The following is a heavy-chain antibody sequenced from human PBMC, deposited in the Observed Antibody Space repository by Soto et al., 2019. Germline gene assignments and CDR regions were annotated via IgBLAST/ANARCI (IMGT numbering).Heavy chain of an antibody. D-gene: IGHD2-15*01. Sequence: QVQLVESGGGVVQPGRSLRLSCAASRFTFRIYAMHWVRQAPGKGLECVAVISYDGSNKFYRDSVKGRFTISRDNSKNTLYLQINSLRYEDTAVYYCARGDREDIAVVIGARPGEYSVDVWGQGTTVTVSS. CDR2: ISYDGSNK. J-gene: IGHJ6*02. CDR1: RFTFRIYA. CDR3: ARGDREDIAVVIGARPGEYSVDV. V-gene: IGHV3-30-3*01.